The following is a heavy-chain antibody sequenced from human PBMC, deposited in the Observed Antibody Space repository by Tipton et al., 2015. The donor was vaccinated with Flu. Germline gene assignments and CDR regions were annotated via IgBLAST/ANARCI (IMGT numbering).Heavy chain of an antibody. CDR2: IYPGDSET. D-gene: IGHD4-17*01. CDR3: ARRGGYGDLDFGFDY. Sequence: MQLVQSGAEVKKPGESPKISCKGPGYSFARYWIAWVRQMPGKGLECMGIIYPGDSETRYSPSFQGQVTISADKSISTAYLQWSSLKASDTAMYYCARRGGYGDLDFGFDYWGQGTLVTVSS. CDR1: GYSFARYW. V-gene: IGHV5-51*01. J-gene: IGHJ4*02.